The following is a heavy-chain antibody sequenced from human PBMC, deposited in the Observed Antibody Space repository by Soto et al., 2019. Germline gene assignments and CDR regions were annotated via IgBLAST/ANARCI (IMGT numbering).Heavy chain of an antibody. CDR2: IIPIFGTA. CDR1: GGTFSSYA. D-gene: IGHD6-25*01. CDR3: ATTLRIRGPGYYFDY. Sequence: SVKVSCKASGGTFSSYAISWMRQAPGQGLEWMGGIIPIFGTANYAQKFQGRVTITADESTSTAYMELSSLRSEDTAVYYCATTLRIRGPGYYFDYWGQGTLVTVSS. V-gene: IGHV1-69*13. J-gene: IGHJ4*02.